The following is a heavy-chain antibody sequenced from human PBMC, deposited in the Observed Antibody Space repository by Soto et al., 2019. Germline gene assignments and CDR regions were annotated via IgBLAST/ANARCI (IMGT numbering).Heavy chain of an antibody. CDR1: GGSISSYY. CDR3: VGSVLWFGEAYFDY. V-gene: IGHV4-59*08. D-gene: IGHD3-10*01. Sequence: SETLSLTCTVSGGSISSYYWSWIRQPPGKGLEWIGYIYYSGSTNYNPSLKSRVTISVDTSKNQFSLKLSSVTAADTAVYYCVGSVLWFGEAYFDYWGQGTLVTVSS. CDR2: IYYSGST. J-gene: IGHJ4*02.